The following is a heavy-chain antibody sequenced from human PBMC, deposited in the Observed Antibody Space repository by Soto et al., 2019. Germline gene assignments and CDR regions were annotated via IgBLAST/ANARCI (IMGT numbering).Heavy chain of an antibody. Sequence: GGSLRLSCAASGFTFSSYSMNWVRQAPGKGLEWVSSISSSSSYIYYADSVKGRFTISRDNAKNSLYLQMNSLRAEDTAVYYCARETPDYDFWSGYSSFDPWGQGTLVTVSS. CDR3: ARETPDYDFWSGYSSFDP. CDR2: ISSSSSYI. V-gene: IGHV3-21*01. J-gene: IGHJ5*02. CDR1: GFTFSSYS. D-gene: IGHD3-3*01.